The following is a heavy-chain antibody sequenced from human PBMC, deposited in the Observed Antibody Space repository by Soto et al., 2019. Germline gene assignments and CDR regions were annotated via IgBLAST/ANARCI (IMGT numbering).Heavy chain of an antibody. D-gene: IGHD5-12*01. J-gene: IGHJ4*02. CDR1: GGSIGSFY. CDR3: ATRRDGYNYYFDY. V-gene: IGHV4-59*08. Sequence: SVTLPLTSTVSGGSIGSFYWSWTRQPPGKGLEWIGYIYYSGCTNYNPSLKSRVSVSVDTSKNQFSLKLRSVTAADTAVYYCATRRDGYNYYFDYWGQGTLVTVSS. CDR2: IYYSGCT.